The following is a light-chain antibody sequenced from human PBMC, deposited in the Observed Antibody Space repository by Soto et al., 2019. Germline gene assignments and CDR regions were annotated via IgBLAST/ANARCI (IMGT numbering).Light chain of an antibody. Sequence: DIQMTQSPSSLSASVGDRVTITCRASQSISSYLNWYQQKPGKAPKLLIYAASSLQSGVPSRFSGSGSGTDFTLTISSLQPEDFATYYCQQSYGTPFTFGHGTKVDIK. V-gene: IGKV1-39*01. J-gene: IGKJ3*01. CDR3: QQSYGTPFT. CDR2: AAS. CDR1: QSISSY.